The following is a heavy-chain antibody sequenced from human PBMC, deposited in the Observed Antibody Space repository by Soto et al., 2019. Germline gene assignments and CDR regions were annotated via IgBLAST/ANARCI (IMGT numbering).Heavy chain of an antibody. CDR3: ARGVGFGYYYYHMDL. D-gene: IGHD3-10*01. Sequence: TLSLTCTVSGDSVTSVSDYWSWIRQPPGKGLEWIGYLYYSGSADYNPSLGSRVTISIDTSKNQFSLKLTSVTAADTAVYYCARGVGFGYYYYHMDLWGQGTRVTVSS. CDR1: GDSVTSVSDY. J-gene: IGHJ6*02. CDR2: LYYSGSA. V-gene: IGHV4-61*01.